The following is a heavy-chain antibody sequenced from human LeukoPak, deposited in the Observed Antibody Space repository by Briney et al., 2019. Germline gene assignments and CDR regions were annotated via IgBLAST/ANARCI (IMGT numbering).Heavy chain of an antibody. Sequence: SETLSHTCAVSGGSISRGGYSWSWIRQPPGKGLERIRYIYHSGSTYYNPSLKSRVTISVDRSKNQFSLKLTSVTAADTAVYYCARVRYYDSSGYPRTDWYFDLWGRGTLVTVSS. V-gene: IGHV4-30-2*01. CDR2: IYHSGST. D-gene: IGHD3-22*01. CDR3: ARVRYYDSSGYPRTDWYFDL. CDR1: GGSISRGGYS. J-gene: IGHJ2*01.